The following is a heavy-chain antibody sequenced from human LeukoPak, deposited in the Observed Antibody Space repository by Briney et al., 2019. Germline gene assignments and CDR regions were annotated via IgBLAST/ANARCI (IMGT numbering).Heavy chain of an antibody. D-gene: IGHD5-24*01. Sequence: SEPLSLTCTVSGGSISSYYRGWLSQPQGKGLERIGSIYYSGSTYYNPSLKSRVTISVDTSKNQFSLKLSSVTAADTAVYYCARLDGKVEMAIDYWGQGTLVTVSS. CDR3: ARLDGKVEMAIDY. V-gene: IGHV4-39*01. CDR2: IYYSGST. J-gene: IGHJ4*02. CDR1: GGSISSYY.